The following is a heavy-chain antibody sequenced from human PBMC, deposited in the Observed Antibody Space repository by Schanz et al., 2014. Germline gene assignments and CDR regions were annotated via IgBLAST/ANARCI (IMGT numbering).Heavy chain of an antibody. D-gene: IGHD3-10*01. CDR1: GFTFSTYW. Sequence: EVQLVESGGGLVQPGGSLRLSCAASGFTFSTYWMHWVRQAPGKGLVWVSHINSDGTTTTYADSVKGRFTISRDNAKNSLYLQMNSLTAEDTAVYYCARGRRIDYWGQGTLVTVSS. V-gene: IGHV3-74*01. CDR2: INSDGTTT. J-gene: IGHJ4*02. CDR3: ARGRRIDY.